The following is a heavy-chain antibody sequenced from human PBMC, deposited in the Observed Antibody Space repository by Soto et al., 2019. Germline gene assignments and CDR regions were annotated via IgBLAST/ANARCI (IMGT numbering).Heavy chain of an antibody. Sequence: GVSRRISWAASGFTFSSSDMHWVRQATGKGLEWVSGIGSAVDPYYAGSVKGRFTISRENAKNSLYLQMNSLRAGDTAVYYCARWNWQQLAFDYWGQGTLVTVSS. D-gene: IGHD6-13*01. J-gene: IGHJ4*02. CDR2: IGSAVDP. CDR1: GFTFSSSD. CDR3: ARWNWQQLAFDY. V-gene: IGHV3-13*05.